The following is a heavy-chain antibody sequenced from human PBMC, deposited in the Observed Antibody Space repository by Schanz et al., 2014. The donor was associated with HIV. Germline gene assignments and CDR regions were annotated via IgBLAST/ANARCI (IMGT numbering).Heavy chain of an antibody. CDR2: ISGSGDST. Sequence: VQLVESGGDLVQPGRSLRLSCAVSGFTFSNYAMHWVRQAPGKGLEWVSAISGSGDSTYYADSVKGRFTISRDNSKNTLYLQMNSLRAEDTAVYYCAKGVLRDYYDSSGYPCWGQGTLVTVSS. V-gene: IGHV3-23*04. CDR3: AKGVLRDYYDSSGYPC. J-gene: IGHJ4*02. D-gene: IGHD3-22*01. CDR1: GFTFSNYA.